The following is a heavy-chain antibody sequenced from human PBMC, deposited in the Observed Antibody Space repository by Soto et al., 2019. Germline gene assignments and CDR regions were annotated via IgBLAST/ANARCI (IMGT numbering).Heavy chain of an antibody. CDR2: IYVTGAV. CDR3: ARLRIATNNYKWFDP. CDR1: GAALNSGNYY. Sequence: SETLSLTCSVSGAALNSGNYYWSWIRQVPGKGLEWIGHIYVTGAVDYNPSLRDRITISQDTSGRQFSLNLRLVTAADTAVYYCARLRIATNNYKWFDPWGQGTLVTV. D-gene: IGHD2-21*01. J-gene: IGHJ5*02. V-gene: IGHV4-31*03.